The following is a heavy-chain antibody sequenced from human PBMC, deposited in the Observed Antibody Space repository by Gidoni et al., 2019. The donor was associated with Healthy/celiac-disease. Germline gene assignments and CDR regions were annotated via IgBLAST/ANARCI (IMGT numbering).Heavy chain of an antibody. CDR1: GFTFSSYS. D-gene: IGHD4-17*01. V-gene: IGHV3-21*01. CDR3: ASATLRPTVTNGRDAFDI. CDR2: ISSSSSYI. Sequence: EVQLVESGGSLVKPGGSLRLSCAASGFTFSSYSMNWVRQAPGKGLEWVSSISSSSSYIYYADSVKGRFTISRDNAKNSLYLQMNSLRAEDTAVYYCASATLRPTVTNGRDAFDIWGQGTMVTVSS. J-gene: IGHJ3*02.